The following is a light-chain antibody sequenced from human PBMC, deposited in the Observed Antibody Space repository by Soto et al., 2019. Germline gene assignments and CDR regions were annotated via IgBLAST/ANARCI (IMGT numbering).Light chain of an antibody. J-gene: IGKJ4*01. CDR1: QNVLYSSNNKNY. CDR3: QQSYTTPLT. V-gene: IGKV4-1*01. CDR2: WAS. Sequence: DIVMTQSPDSLAVSLGERATINCKSSQNVLYSSNNKNYLAWYQQKPGQPPKLLIYWASTRESGVPDRFSGSGSGTDFTLTISSLQAEDVAVYYCQQSYTTPLTFGGGTKVDIK.